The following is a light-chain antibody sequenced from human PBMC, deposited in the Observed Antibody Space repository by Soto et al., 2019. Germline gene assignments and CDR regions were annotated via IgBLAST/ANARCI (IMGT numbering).Light chain of an antibody. CDR1: QRVSSSY. J-gene: IGKJ4*01. V-gene: IGKV3-20*01. Sequence: EIVLTQSRGTLSLSPGQRATLSCRASQRVSSSYLAWYQQKPGQPPRLLFHGASSRATGIPDRLSGSWSGTDFTLTISRQEAADYAVYYCQQNGSSPTFGGGTKVDIK. CDR2: GAS. CDR3: QQNGSSPT.